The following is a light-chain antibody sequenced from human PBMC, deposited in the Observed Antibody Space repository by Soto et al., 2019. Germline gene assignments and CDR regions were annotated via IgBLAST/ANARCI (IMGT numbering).Light chain of an antibody. Sequence: SVLTQPASVSGSPGQSITISCTGTSSDIGGHHFVSWYQQQSGKAPKLVIYEVTDRPSGVSDRFSGSKSGNTASLTISGLQPEDEADYYCSSYTSRSLYVFGTGTKVT. J-gene: IGLJ1*01. CDR2: EVT. V-gene: IGLV2-14*01. CDR3: SSYTSRSLYV. CDR1: SSDIGGHHF.